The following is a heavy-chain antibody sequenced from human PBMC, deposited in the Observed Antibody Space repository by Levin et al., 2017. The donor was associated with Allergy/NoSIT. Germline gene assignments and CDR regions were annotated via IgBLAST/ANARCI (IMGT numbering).Heavy chain of an antibody. J-gene: IGHJ4*02. CDR1: GYTLTELS. V-gene: IGHV1-24*01. Sequence: ASVKVSCKVSGYTLTELSMHWVRQAPGKGLEWMGGFDPEDGETIYAQKFQGRVTMTEDTSTDTAYMELSSLRSEDTAVYYCATDLAYYYDSSGLSDYWGQGTLVTVSS. CDR2: FDPEDGET. D-gene: IGHD3-22*01. CDR3: ATDLAYYYDSSGLSDY.